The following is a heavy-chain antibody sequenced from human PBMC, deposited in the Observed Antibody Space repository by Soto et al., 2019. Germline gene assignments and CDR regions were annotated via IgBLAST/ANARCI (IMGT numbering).Heavy chain of an antibody. J-gene: IGHJ4*02. CDR2: IYYSGST. D-gene: IGHD6-13*01. Sequence: SETLSLTCTVSGGSISSGGYYWSWIRQHPGTGLEWIGYIYYSGSTYYNPSLKSRVTISVDTSKNQFSLKLSSVTAEDTAVYYCARDYGIAAAVYYFDYWGQGTLVTVSS. V-gene: IGHV4-31*03. CDR3: ARDYGIAAAVYYFDY. CDR1: GGSISSGGYY.